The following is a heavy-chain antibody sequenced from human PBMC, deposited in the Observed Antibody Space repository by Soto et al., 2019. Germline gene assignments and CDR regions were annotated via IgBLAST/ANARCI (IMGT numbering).Heavy chain of an antibody. CDR2: ISHDGTNK. CDR3: ARAVVDTAMVPHY. J-gene: IGHJ4*02. Sequence: GGSLRLSCAASGFTFSTYTMHWVRQAPGKGLEWVAVISHDGTNKYYTDSLKGRFTISRDNSKNTLYVQMNGLRAEDTAVYYCARAVVDTAMVPHYWGQGTLVTVSS. CDR1: GFTFSTYT. V-gene: IGHV3-30*10. D-gene: IGHD5-18*01.